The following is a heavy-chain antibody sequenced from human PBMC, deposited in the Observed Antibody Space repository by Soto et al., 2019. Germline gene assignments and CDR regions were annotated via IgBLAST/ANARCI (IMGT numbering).Heavy chain of an antibody. CDR3: ARGSGTYYDFSYYMDV. Sequence: QVQLVESGGGVVQPGRSLRLSCAASGFTFSSYGMHWVRQAPGKGLEWVAVIWYDGSNKYYADSVKGRFTISRDNSKNTLYLQMSSLRAEDTAVYYCARGSGTYYDFSYYMDVWGKGTTVTVSS. J-gene: IGHJ6*03. CDR2: IWYDGSNK. D-gene: IGHD3-3*01. V-gene: IGHV3-33*01. CDR1: GFTFSSYG.